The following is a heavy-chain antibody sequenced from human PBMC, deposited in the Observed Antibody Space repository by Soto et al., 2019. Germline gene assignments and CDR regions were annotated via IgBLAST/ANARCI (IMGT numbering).Heavy chain of an antibody. CDR2: VYNNGRT. CDR1: GGSMTRSGYY. V-gene: IGHV4-39*01. D-gene: IGHD2-15*01. Sequence: PSETLSLTCTVAGGSMTRSGYYWGWIRQPPGNELQYIGSVYNNGRTYYNPSLKSPVTISIDTSKNQFSLKLSSVTAADTAVYYCARHLTYCSAGSCYSDFPYYGMDVWGQGTTVTVSS. J-gene: IGHJ6*02. CDR3: ARHLTYCSAGSCYSDFPYYGMDV.